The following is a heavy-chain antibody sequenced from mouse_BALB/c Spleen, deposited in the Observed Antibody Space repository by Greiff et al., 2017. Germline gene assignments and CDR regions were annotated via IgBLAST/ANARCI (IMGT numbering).Heavy chain of an antibody. D-gene: IGHD3-3*01. V-gene: IGHV8-12*01. Sequence: QVTLKVSGPGILQPSQTLSLTCSFSGFSLSTSGMGVSWIRQPSGKGLEWLAHIYWDDDKRYNPSLKSRLTISKDTSRNQVFLKITSVDTADTATYYCARRVLEGYYFDYWGQGTTLTVSS. CDR2: IYWDDDK. CDR3: ARRVLEGYYFDY. J-gene: IGHJ2*01. CDR1: GFSLSTSGMG.